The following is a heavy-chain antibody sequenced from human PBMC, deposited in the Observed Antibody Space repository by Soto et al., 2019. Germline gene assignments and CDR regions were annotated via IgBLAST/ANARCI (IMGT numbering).Heavy chain of an antibody. V-gene: IGHV3-23*01. Sequence: EVQLLESGGGSVQPGGSLRLSCAASGFTFNNYAMHWVRRPPGKGLEWVSSISHSGSTTYYADSLKGRFSISRDKLAGTLYLQMNSLKAEDAALYYCAKGWGQNCNFDYWGQGTLVTVSP. J-gene: IGHJ4*02. D-gene: IGHD7-27*01. CDR1: GFTFNNYA. CDR2: ISHSGSTT. CDR3: AKGWGQNCNFDY.